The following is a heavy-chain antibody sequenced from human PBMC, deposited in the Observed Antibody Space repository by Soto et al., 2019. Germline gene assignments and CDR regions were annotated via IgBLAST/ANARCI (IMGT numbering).Heavy chain of an antibody. CDR2: INHTGST. J-gene: IGHJ4*02. Sequence: SETLSLTCAVYGGSFNGYYWSWIRQPPGKGLEWIGEINHTGSTNYNPSLKSRVTISVDTSKTQFSLKLTSVTAADTAVYYCGKYDYWGQGNLVTVSS. V-gene: IGHV4-34*01. CDR3: GKYDY. CDR1: GGSFNGYY.